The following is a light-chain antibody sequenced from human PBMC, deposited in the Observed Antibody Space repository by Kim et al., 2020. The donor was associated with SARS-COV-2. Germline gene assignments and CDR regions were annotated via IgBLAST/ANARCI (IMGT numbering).Light chain of an antibody. CDR2: GAS. J-gene: IGKJ2*03. V-gene: IGKV1-27*01. CDR1: QGISTS. CDR3: QKYDSVPHS. Sequence: SASVGDRVTITGRASQGISTSLIWYQQKPGKVPKLLIYGASTLQSGVPSLFSGSGSGTDFTLTINSLQPEDVATYYCQKYDSVPHSFGQGTKLEI.